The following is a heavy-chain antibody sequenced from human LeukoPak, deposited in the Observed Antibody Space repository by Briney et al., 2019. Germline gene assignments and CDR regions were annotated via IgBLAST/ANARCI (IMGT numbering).Heavy chain of an antibody. CDR1: GRTFSSYS. J-gene: IGHJ3*02. CDR2: ISSSSSYI. CDR3: ARINYYDSSGSDAFDI. V-gene: IGHV3-21*01. D-gene: IGHD3-22*01. Sequence: PGGSLRLSCAGSGRTFSSYSRNWVRQAPGKGMETVSSISSSSSYIYYADSVKGRFTISRDNAKNSLYLQMNSLRAEDTAVYYCARINYYDSSGSDAFDIWGQGTMVTVSS.